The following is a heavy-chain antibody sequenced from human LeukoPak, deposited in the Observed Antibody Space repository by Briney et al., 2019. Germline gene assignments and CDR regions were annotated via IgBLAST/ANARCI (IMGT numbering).Heavy chain of an antibody. V-gene: IGHV3-23*01. Sequence: GGSLRLSCAASGFTFGSYAMSWVRQAPGKGLEWVSSISGSSDNIYYADSVKGRFTISRDYSKNTLYLEMNSLRTEDTAVYYCAKVRKRDSSGYYYFDYWGQGTLVTVSS. J-gene: IGHJ4*02. CDR3: AKVRKRDSSGYYYFDY. CDR1: GFTFGSYA. CDR2: ISGSSDNI. D-gene: IGHD3-22*01.